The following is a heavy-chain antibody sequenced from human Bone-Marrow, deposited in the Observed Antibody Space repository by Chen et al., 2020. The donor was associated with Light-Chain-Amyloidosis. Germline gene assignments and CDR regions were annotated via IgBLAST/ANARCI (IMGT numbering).Heavy chain of an antibody. V-gene: IGHV4-38-2*02. CDR2: IFRTGST. CDR1: GYSISSGYY. J-gene: IGHJ5*02. D-gene: IGHD1-26*01. Sequence: QVQLQESGPRLVKPSETLSFTCVVSGYSISSGYYWGWIRQPPGKGLEWIGSIFRTGSTYYNPSLRSRVTISLDMSNNQFSLNLKSVTAADTAVYYCARDDRWETHSFDPWGQGTLVTVSS. CDR3: ARDDRWETHSFDP.